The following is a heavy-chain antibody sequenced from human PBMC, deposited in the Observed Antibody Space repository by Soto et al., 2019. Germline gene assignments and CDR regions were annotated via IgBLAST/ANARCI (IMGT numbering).Heavy chain of an antibody. Sequence: VQLVASGGGLVQPGEPLRLSCTASGLTFSLSWMTCVRQAPGEGLEWVSNINPAGNVQQYADSVKERFTISRDNDKKSRFMQMSGLRVEDTAVYYCATANTPYAFDMWGQGTMVTVSS. CDR1: GLTFSLSW. V-gene: IGHV3-7*01. J-gene: IGHJ3*02. CDR3: ATANTPYAFDM. CDR2: INPAGNVQ.